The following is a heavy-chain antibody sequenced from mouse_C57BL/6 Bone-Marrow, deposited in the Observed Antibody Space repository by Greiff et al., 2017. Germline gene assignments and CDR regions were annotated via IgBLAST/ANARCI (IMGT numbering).Heavy chain of an antibody. Sequence: EVQLVESGGDLVKPGGSLKLSCAASGFTFSSYGMSWVRQTPDKRLEWVATISSGGSYTYYPDSVKGRFTISRDNAKNTLYLQMSSLKSEDTAMYYCARQDLYGSSYGAYWGQGTLVTVSA. CDR3: ARQDLYGSSYGAY. CDR1: GFTFSSYG. D-gene: IGHD1-1*01. CDR2: ISSGGSYT. J-gene: IGHJ3*01. V-gene: IGHV5-6*01.